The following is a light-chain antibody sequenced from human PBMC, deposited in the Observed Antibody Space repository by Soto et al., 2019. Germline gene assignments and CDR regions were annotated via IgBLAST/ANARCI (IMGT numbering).Light chain of an antibody. CDR1: SSDIGGYNF. V-gene: IGLV2-14*01. CDR2: DVS. CDR3: SSYTSSRTRV. J-gene: IGLJ3*02. Sequence: QSALTQPASVSGSPGQSITISCTGTSSDIGGYNFVSWYQQHPGKAPKLMIYDVSNRPSGFSNRFSGSKSGNTASLTISGLQAEDEADYYCSSYTSSRTRVFGVGTQLTVL.